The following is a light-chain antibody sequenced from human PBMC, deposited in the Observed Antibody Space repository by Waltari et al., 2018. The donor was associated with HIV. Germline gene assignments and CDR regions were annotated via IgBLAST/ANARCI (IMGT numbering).Light chain of an antibody. J-gene: IGKJ1*01. CDR1: HTVLHTSNNRNY. V-gene: IGKV4-1*01. Sequence: DIVITQSPDSLTLSLDERATISCKSSHTVLHTSNNRNYLAWYQQKPGQPPKLLIYWEYTRESGVPDRFSGSGSGTGFTLTINNLQAGDVAVYYCQQYYSNSWTGGRGTKVEL. CDR2: WEY. CDR3: QQYYSNSWT.